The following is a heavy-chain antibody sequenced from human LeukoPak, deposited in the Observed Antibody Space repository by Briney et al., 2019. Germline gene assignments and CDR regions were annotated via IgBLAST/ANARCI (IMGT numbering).Heavy chain of an antibody. CDR2: INAGNGNT. J-gene: IGHJ6*03. D-gene: IGHD6-6*01. CDR3: AREGTSIAARPYYYYYMDV. CDR1: GYTFTSYA. V-gene: IGHV1-3*03. Sequence: GASVKVSCKASGYTFTSYAMHWVRQAPGQRLEWMGWINAGNGNTKYSQEFQGRVTITRDTSASTAYMELSSLRSEDMAVYYCAREGTSIAARPYYYYYMDVWGKGTTVTVSS.